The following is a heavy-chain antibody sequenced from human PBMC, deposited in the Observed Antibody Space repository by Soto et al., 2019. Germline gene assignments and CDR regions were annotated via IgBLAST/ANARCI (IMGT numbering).Heavy chain of an antibody. Sequence: SETLSLTCTVSGGSISSSDFYWGWLRQTPGKGLEFIGSMYYSGTTYYNPSPKSRVTISVDTSKNQFTLKLISVTAADTAVYYCAVVDSTGNWFDPWGEGALVTVSS. CDR2: MYYSGTT. D-gene: IGHD6-25*01. CDR3: AVVDSTGNWFDP. J-gene: IGHJ5*02. V-gene: IGHV4-39*01. CDR1: GGSISSSDFY.